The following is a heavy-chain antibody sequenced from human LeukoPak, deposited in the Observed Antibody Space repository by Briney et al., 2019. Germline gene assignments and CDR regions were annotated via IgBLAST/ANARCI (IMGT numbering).Heavy chain of an antibody. J-gene: IGHJ4*02. CDR3: ASFSGSYYDF. V-gene: IGHV4-59*08. D-gene: IGHD1-26*01. CDR1: GGSISSYY. Sequence: SETLSLTCTVSGGSISSYYWSWIRQPPGKGLEWIGYIYYSGSTNYNPSLKSRVTISVDTSRTQFSLRLSSVTAADTAVYYCASFSGSYYDFWGQGTLVTVSS. CDR2: IYYSGST.